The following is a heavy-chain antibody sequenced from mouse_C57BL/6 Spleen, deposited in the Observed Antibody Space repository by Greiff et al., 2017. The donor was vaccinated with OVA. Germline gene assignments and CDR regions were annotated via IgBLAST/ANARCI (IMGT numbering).Heavy chain of an antibody. D-gene: IGHD1-1*01. CDR2: INPNNGGT. J-gene: IGHJ4*01. V-gene: IGHV1-26*01. CDR3: ARGYGSSYDYYAMDY. Sequence: EVQLQQSGPELVKPGASVKISCKASGYTFTDHYMNWVKQSHGKSLEWIGDINPNNGGTSYNQKFKGKATLTVDKSSSTAYMELRSLTSEDSAVYYCARGYGSSYDYYAMDYWGQGTSVTVSS. CDR1: GYTFTDHY.